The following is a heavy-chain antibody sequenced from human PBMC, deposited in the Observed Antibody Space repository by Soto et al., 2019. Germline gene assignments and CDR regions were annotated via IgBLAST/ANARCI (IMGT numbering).Heavy chain of an antibody. CDR1: GFTFSSYA. CDR3: AKGIVVVPAADLGWFDP. J-gene: IGHJ5*02. Sequence: GGSLRLSCAASGFTFSSYAMSWVRQAPGKGLEWVSAISGSGGSTYYADSVKGRFTISRDNSKNTLYLQMNSLRAEDTAVYYCAKGIVVVPAADLGWFDPWGQGTLVTVS. V-gene: IGHV3-23*01. D-gene: IGHD2-2*01. CDR2: ISGSGGST.